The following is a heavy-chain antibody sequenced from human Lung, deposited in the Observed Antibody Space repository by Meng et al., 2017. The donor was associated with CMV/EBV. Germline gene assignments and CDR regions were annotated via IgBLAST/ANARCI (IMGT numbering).Heavy chain of an antibody. J-gene: IGHJ4*02. CDR1: GLSFNRHS. D-gene: IGHD1-1*01. Sequence: GGSLRLSCAGSGLSFNRHSLNWVRQTPGKGLEWVSRISGTSDYTWYADSVKGRFTISRDNARSSLYLQMNSLRPEDTAVYYCASWNDIDDYMYSLDYWGQGVLVTV. CDR3: ASWNDIDDYMYSLDY. CDR2: ISGTSDYT. V-gene: IGHV3-21*06.